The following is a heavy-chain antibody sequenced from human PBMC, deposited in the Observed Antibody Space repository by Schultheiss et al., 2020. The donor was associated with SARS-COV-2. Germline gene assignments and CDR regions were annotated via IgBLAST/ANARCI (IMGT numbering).Heavy chain of an antibody. CDR1: GASISSYY. D-gene: IGHD4/OR15-4a*01. CDR2: MYYSVNT. V-gene: IGHV4-59*01. CDR3: ARDQDYGRNAFDI. J-gene: IGHJ3*02. Sequence: SETLSLTCTVSGASISSYYWSWIRQPPGKGLEWIGYMYYSVNTWYNPSLKSRVTFSLDTSKKQFSLRLNSVTAADTAVYYCARDQDYGRNAFDIWGQGTMVTVSS.